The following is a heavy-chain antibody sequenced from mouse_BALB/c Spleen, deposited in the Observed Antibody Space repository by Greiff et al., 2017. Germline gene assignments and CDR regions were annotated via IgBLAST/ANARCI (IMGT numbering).Heavy chain of an antibody. CDR1: GFNIKDYY. J-gene: IGHJ4*01. CDR2: IDPENGDT. V-gene: IGHV14-4*02. D-gene: IGHD2-10*01. Sequence: VQLQQSGAELVRSGASVKLSCTASGFNIKDYYMHWVKQRPEQGLEWIGWIDPENGDTEYAPKFQGKATMTADTSSNTAYLQLSSLTSEDTAVYYCNALLWRFGMDYWGQGTSVTVSS. CDR3: NALLWRFGMDY.